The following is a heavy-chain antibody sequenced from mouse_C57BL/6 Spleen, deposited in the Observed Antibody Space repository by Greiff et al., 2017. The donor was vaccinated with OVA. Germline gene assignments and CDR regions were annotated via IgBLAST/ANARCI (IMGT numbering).Heavy chain of an antibody. CDR3: ARLYFSKSLITTVVDY. CDR1: GYTFTSYW. J-gene: IGHJ2*01. CDR2: INPSNGGT. D-gene: IGHD1-1*01. Sequence: QVQLQQPGTELVKPGASVKLSCKASGYTFTSYWMHWVKQRPGQGLEWIGNINPSNGGTNYNEKFKSKATLTVDKSSSTAYMQLSSLTSEDSAVYYCARLYFSKSLITTVVDYWGQGTTLTVSS. V-gene: IGHV1-53*01.